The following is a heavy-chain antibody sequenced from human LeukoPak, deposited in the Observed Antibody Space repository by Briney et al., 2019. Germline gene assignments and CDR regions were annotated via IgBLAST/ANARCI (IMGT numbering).Heavy chain of an antibody. Sequence: ASVKVSCKASGGTLSSYAISWVRQAPGQGLEWMGGIIPIFGTANYAQKFQGRVTITADESTSTAYMELSSLRSEDTAVYYCARDLGSGAFDIWGQGTMVTVSS. J-gene: IGHJ3*02. CDR2: IIPIFGTA. CDR1: GGTLSSYA. CDR3: ARDLGSGAFDI. V-gene: IGHV1-69*13. D-gene: IGHD3-10*01.